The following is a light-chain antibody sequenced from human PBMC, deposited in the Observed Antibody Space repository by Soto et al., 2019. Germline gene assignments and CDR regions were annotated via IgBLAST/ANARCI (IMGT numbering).Light chain of an antibody. CDR2: RTS. CDR3: QQYARSPLT. J-gene: IGKJ2*01. Sequence: EIVLTQSPGTLSLSPGERVTLSCRASQSLSSNYLAWYQQKPGQAPRLLIYRTSLRATGIPDKFSGSGSVTDFTLTISRLEPEDFAVYFCQQYARSPLTFGQGTKLEIK. CDR1: QSLSSNY. V-gene: IGKV3-20*01.